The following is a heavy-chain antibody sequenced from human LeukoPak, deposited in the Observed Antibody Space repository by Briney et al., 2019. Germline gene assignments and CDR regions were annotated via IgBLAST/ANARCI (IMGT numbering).Heavy chain of an antibody. Sequence: PGGSLRLSCAASGFTFSTFAMIWVRQPPGKGLEWVSSIFPSGGEIHYADSVRGRFTISRDNSKSTLSLQMNSLRAEDTAVYYCAKVQQPSYYYGSGSDYWGQGTLVTVSS. CDR3: AKVQQPSYYYGSGSDY. D-gene: IGHD3-10*01. V-gene: IGHV3-23*01. J-gene: IGHJ4*02. CDR1: GFTFSTFA. CDR2: IFPSGGEI.